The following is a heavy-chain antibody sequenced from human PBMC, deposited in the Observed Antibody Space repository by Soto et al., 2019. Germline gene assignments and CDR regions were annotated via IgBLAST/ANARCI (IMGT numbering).Heavy chain of an antibody. D-gene: IGHD2-15*01. Sequence: SQTLSLTCAISGDSVSSNSAAWNWIRQSPSRGLEWLGRTYYRSKWYNDYAVSVKSRITINPDTSKNQFSLQLNSVTPEDTAVYYCARDDIVVVAAATVPLDYYYYGMDVWGQGTTVTVSS. CDR3: ARDDIVVVAAATVPLDYYYYGMDV. J-gene: IGHJ6*02. V-gene: IGHV6-1*01. CDR2: TYYRSKWYN. CDR1: GDSVSSNSAA.